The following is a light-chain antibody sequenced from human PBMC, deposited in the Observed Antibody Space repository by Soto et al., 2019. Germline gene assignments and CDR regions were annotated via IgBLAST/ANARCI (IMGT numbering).Light chain of an antibody. Sequence: EIVLTQSPGTLSLSPGERATLSCRASQSVSSSYLAWYQQKPGQAPRLLIYGASSRATGIPDRFSGSGSGTNFTLTISILEPEDFAVYYCQQYGSSWTVGQGTKVEIK. J-gene: IGKJ1*01. V-gene: IGKV3-20*01. CDR1: QSVSSSY. CDR3: QQYGSSWT. CDR2: GAS.